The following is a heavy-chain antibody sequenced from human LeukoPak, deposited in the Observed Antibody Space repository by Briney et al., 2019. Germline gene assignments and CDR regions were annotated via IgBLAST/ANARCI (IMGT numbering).Heavy chain of an antibody. CDR2: IGTKGDT. CDR3: AREMSDTVPWGWYFDL. Sequence: HAGGSLRLSCAASGLSFSSYDMHWVRQATGKGLEWVSAIGTKGDTYYSDSVRGRFTISRENGKNSLYLQMNSLRAGDTAVYYWAREMSDTVPWGWYFDLWGRGTLVTVSS. V-gene: IGHV3-13*01. D-gene: IGHD4-17*01. CDR1: GLSFSSYD. J-gene: IGHJ2*01.